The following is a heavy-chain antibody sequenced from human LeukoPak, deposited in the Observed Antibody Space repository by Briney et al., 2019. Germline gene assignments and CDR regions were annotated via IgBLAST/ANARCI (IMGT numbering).Heavy chain of an antibody. CDR2: MSYTGST. V-gene: IGHV4-39*07. Sequence: SETLSLTCTVSGGSISSSSYYWGWIRQPPGKGLEWIASMSYTGSTYYNPSLKSRVTISVDTSKNQFSLKLSSVTAADTAVYYCARDLKPPARNWFDPWGQGTPVTVSS. J-gene: IGHJ5*02. D-gene: IGHD6-6*01. CDR3: ARDLKPPARNWFDP. CDR1: GGSISSSSYY.